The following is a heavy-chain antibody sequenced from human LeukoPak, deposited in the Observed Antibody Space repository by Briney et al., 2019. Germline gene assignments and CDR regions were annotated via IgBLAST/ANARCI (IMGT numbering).Heavy chain of an antibody. CDR3: ARGRLYYYDSSGTRYPNAEYFQH. J-gene: IGHJ1*01. CDR1: GGSISNYY. CDR2: IYYTGST. V-gene: IGHV4-59*12. D-gene: IGHD3-22*01. Sequence: SETLSLTCTVSGGSISNYYWTWIRQPPGKGLQWIGYIYYTGSTNYNPSLKSRVTISVDTSKNQFSLRLSSVTAADTAVYYCARGRLYYYDSSGTRYPNAEYFQHWGQGTLVTVSS.